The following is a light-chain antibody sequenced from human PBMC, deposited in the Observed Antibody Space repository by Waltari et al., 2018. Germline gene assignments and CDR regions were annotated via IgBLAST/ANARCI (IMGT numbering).Light chain of an antibody. CDR2: QDT. CDR1: ILGNNY. CDR3: QALGTGAWV. V-gene: IGLV3-1*01. Sequence: SYELTQPPSVSVSPGQTASIPCSGDILGNNYASWYQRKPGQSPLLVIYQDTKRPSESPERVSGSESASAATLTIAGTQDMDEADYYWQALGTGAWVFGGGTKLTVL. J-gene: IGLJ3*02.